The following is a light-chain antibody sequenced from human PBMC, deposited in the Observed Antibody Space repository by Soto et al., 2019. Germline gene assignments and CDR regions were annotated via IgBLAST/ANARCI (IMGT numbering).Light chain of an antibody. V-gene: IGLV3-21*02. J-gene: IGLJ1*01. CDR3: HVWDSSSDHYV. Sequence: SYELTQPPSVSVAPGQTARITCGGNNIGGKSVHWYQQKPGQAPVLVVYDDSDRPSGIPDRFSGSNSGDTATLTIRRVEAGDEADYYCHVWDSSSDHYVFGTATKVTV. CDR1: NIGGKS. CDR2: DDS.